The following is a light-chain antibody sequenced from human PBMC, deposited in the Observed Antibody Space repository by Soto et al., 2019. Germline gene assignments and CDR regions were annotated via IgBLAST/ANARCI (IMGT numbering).Light chain of an antibody. CDR1: QSVSSY. CDR3: QQRSNWPPYT. Sequence: EIVLTQSPATLSLSPGERATLSCRASQSVSSYLAWYQQKPGQAPRLLIYDASNRATGIPARFSGSGSGTDFTLNISSLEPEDFAVYSCQQRSNWPPYTFGQGTKLELK. V-gene: IGKV3-11*01. J-gene: IGKJ2*01. CDR2: DAS.